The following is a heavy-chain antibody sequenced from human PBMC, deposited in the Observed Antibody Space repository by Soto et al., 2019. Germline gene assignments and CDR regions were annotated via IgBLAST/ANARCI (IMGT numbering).Heavy chain of an antibody. Sequence: QVQLVESGGGVVQPGKSLKLSCAASGFTLTSYVMHWVRQAPGKGLEWVAVISYGGSNTYYADSVKGRFTISRDNSKNTLYLQMNSLKPEDTAVYYCVRVAIVVGGAFDHWGQGTLVTVSS. CDR3: VRVAIVVGGAFDH. J-gene: IGHJ4*02. CDR1: GFTLTSYV. V-gene: IGHV3-30-3*01. D-gene: IGHD3-22*01. CDR2: ISYGGSNT.